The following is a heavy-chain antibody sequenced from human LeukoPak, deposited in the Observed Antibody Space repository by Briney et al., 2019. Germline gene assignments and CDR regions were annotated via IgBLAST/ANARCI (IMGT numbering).Heavy chain of an antibody. CDR3: ARDQSYDILTGYYYFDY. Sequence: ASVKVSCKTSGGTFSSYTISWVRQAPGQGLEWMGRIIPILGIANYAQKFQGRVTITADKSTSTAYMELSSLRSEDTAVYYCARDQSYDILTGYYYFDYWGQGTLVTVSS. V-gene: IGHV1-69*04. D-gene: IGHD3-9*01. CDR2: IIPILGIA. CDR1: GGTFSSYT. J-gene: IGHJ4*02.